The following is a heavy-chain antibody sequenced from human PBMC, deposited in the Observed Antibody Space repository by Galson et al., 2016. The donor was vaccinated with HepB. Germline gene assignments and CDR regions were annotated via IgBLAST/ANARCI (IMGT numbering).Heavy chain of an antibody. CDR2: ISNDGSNK. CDR3: AKVGYCGGDCYVSESTAYYFDS. J-gene: IGHJ4*02. Sequence: SLRLSCAASGFTFNDYPMTWVRQAPGKGLEWVAVISNDGSNKYYANFVKGRFTISRDNSKNTLFLQMNSMRAEDTAVYFCAKVGYCGGDCYVSESTAYYFDSWGQGTLVTVSS. V-gene: IGHV3-30*18. D-gene: IGHD2-21*02. CDR1: GFTFNDYP.